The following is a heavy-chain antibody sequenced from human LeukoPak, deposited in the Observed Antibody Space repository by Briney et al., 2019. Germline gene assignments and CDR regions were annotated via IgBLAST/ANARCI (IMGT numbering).Heavy chain of an antibody. CDR3: AREGYDFWSGYYDY. V-gene: IGHV4-34*01. J-gene: IGHJ4*02. CDR1: GGSFSGYY. D-gene: IGHD3-3*01. CDR2: IYHSGST. Sequence: SETLSLTCAVYGGSFSGYYWSWIRQPPGKGLEWIGEIYHSGSTNYNPSLKSRVTISVDTSKNQFSLKLSSVTATDTAVYYCAREGYDFWSGYYDYWGQGTLVTVSS.